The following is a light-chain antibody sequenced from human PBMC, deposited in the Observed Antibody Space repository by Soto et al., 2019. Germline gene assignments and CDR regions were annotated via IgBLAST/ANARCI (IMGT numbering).Light chain of an antibody. CDR1: SSDVGAYNY. J-gene: IGLJ2*01. CDR2: DVS. CDR3: SSYASSSTVI. V-gene: IGLV2-14*01. Sequence: QSALTQPASVSGSPGQSITISCTGTSSDVGAYNYVSWYQQHPVKAPKLMIYDVSSRPSGISNRFSGSKSGNTASLTISGVQAEDEAYYYCSSYASSSTVIFGGGTQLTVL.